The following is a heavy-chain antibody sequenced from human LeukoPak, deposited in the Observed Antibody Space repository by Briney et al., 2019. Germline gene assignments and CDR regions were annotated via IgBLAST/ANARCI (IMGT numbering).Heavy chain of an antibody. J-gene: IGHJ5*02. CDR1: GGSISSYY. CDR2: IYYSGST. V-gene: IGHV4-59*08. Sequence: SETLSLTCTVSGGSISSYYWSWIRQPPGTGLEWIGYIYYSGSTNYNPSLKSRVSISVGTSKNQFSLKLSSVTAADTAVYYCARRIAFGGVHWFDPWGQGTLVTVSS. D-gene: IGHD3-16*01. CDR3: ARRIAFGGVHWFDP.